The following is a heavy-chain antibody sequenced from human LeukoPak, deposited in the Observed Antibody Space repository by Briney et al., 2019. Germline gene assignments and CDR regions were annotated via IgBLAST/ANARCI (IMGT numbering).Heavy chain of an antibody. V-gene: IGHV5-51*01. CDR3: ARRQGSCSGGSCYFYGNPTDAFDI. CDR2: IYPGDSDT. J-gene: IGHJ3*02. Sequence: GESLKTSCKGSGYSFTSYWIGWVRQMPGKGLEWMGIIYPGDSDTRYSPSFQGQVTISADKSISTAYLQWSSLKASDTAMYYCARRQGSCSGGSCYFYGNPTDAFDIWGQGTMVTVSS. CDR1: GYSFTSYW. D-gene: IGHD2-15*01.